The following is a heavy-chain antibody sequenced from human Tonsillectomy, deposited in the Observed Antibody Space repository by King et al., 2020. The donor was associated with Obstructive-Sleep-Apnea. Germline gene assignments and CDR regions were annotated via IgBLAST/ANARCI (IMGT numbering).Heavy chain of an antibody. D-gene: IGHD3-22*01. CDR3: AKDSYYDSGGPYYYDMDV. CDR1: GFTFDVYA. CDR2: IIWYSGSI. Sequence: VQLVESGGGLVQPGRSLRLSCAASGFTFDVYAMHWVRQAPGKGLEWVSSIIWYSGSIAYADSVEGRFTISRDNAKKSLYLQINSLRAEDTALYYCAKDSYYDSGGPYYYDMDVWGQGTPVTVSS. V-gene: IGHV3-9*01. J-gene: IGHJ6*02.